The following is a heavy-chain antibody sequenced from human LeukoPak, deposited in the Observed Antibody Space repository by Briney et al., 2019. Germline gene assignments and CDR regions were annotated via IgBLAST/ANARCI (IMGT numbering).Heavy chain of an antibody. CDR1: GFTFSRFG. CDR3: ATHELKDAFDI. Sequence: GGSLRLSCAASGFTFSRFGMNWVRQAPGKGLEWVSYISGSSSTIYYADSVKGRFTISRDNAKNSLYLQMNSLRAEDTAVYYCATHELKDAFDIWGQGTMVTVSS. V-gene: IGHV3-48*01. CDR2: ISGSSSTI. D-gene: IGHD3-10*01. J-gene: IGHJ3*02.